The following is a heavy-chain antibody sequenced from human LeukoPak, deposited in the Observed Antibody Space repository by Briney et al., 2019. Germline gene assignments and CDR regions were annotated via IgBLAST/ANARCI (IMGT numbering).Heavy chain of an antibody. D-gene: IGHD5-24*01. CDR1: GGSINSHSYY. CDR2: VYYDGTS. Sequence: SETLSLTCTVSGGSINSHSYYWGWIRQPPGKGLEWIGSVYYDGTSYSNPSLKSRVAVFVDTSRDQFSLHLSFVTAADTALYYCVRHISTNTGYFDSCGQGTLVSVSS. V-gene: IGHV4-39*01. J-gene: IGHJ4*02. CDR3: VRHISTNTGYFDS.